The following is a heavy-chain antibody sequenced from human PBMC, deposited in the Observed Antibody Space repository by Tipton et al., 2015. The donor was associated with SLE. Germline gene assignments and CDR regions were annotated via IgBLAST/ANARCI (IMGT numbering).Heavy chain of an antibody. J-gene: IGHJ4*02. V-gene: IGHV4-38-2*02. D-gene: IGHD7-27*01. CDR1: GGSISSGYY. CDR2: IYHSGST. CDR3: ARDRLGIGIDY. Sequence: TLSLTCTVSGGSISSGYYWGWIRQPPGKGLEWIGSIYHSGSTNYNPSLKSRVTISVDTSKNQISLKVGSVTAADTAVYYCARDRLGIGIDYWGQGTLVTVSS.